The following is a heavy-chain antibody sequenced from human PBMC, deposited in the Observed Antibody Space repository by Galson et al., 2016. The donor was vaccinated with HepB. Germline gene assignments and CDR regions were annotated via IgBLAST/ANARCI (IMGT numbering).Heavy chain of an antibody. V-gene: IGHV3-23*01. CDR1: GLSFSNSG. D-gene: IGHD6-19*01. CDR2: LRGSGGST. J-gene: IGHJ4*02. CDR3: AKGAEQWLVPGYFDY. Sequence: SLRLSCAASGLSFSNSGMSWVRQAPGRGLAWVSALRGSGGSTYYAGSVKGRFTISRDNSKNTLYLQMNRLRAEDTAVYYCAKGAEQWLVPGYFDYWGQGTLVTVSS.